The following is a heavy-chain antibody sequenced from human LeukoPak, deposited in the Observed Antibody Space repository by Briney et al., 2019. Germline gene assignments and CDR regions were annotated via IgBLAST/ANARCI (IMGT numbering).Heavy chain of an antibody. V-gene: IGHV5-51*01. CDR3: ARQNDFRLDY. CDR1: GYTFSSYW. CDR2: IYPGDSDT. Sequence: GESLKISCKGSGYTFSSYWIGWGRQMPGKGLVGMGSIYPGDSDTRYSPSLQGQVTISVDTSIGTAYLQWSSLKASDTAIYYCARQNDFRLDYWGQGTLVTVSS. D-gene: IGHD3-3*01. J-gene: IGHJ4*02.